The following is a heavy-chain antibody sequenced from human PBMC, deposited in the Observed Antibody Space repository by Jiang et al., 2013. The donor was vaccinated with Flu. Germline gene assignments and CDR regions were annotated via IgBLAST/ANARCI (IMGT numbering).Heavy chain of an antibody. CDR3: ARAQKYSGFELPYFDY. CDR2: IYYSGST. D-gene: IGHD5-12*01. V-gene: IGHV4-39*07. CDR1: GGSLSSSNHY. Sequence: GLVKPSETLSLTCTVSGGSLSSSNHYWVWIRQPPGKGLEWIGSIYYSGSTYYNPSLKSRVTLSVHTSKNQLSLKLTSVTAADTAVYYCARAQKYSGFELPYFDYWGQGALVTVSS. J-gene: IGHJ4*02.